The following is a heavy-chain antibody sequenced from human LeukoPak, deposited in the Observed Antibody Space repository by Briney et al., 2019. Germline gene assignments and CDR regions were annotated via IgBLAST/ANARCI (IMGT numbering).Heavy chain of an antibody. D-gene: IGHD3-16*01. J-gene: IGHJ4*02. V-gene: IGHV3-48*01. Sequence: GGSLRLSCAASGFTFSSYSMNWVRQAPGKGLEWVSYISSSSSTIYYADSVKGRFTISRDNAKNSLYLQMNSLRAEDTAVYYCAKDWGPPEAYWGQGTLVTVSS. CDR2: ISSSSSTI. CDR1: GFTFSSYS. CDR3: AKDWGPPEAY.